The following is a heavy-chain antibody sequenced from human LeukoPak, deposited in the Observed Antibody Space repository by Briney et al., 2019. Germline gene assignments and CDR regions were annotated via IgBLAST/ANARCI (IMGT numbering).Heavy chain of an antibody. D-gene: IGHD3-10*01. CDR2: ISSSSSYI. CDR1: GFTFSSYS. V-gene: IGHV3-21*01. Sequence: GGSLRLSCAASGFTFSSYSMNWVRQAPGKGLEWVSSISSSSSYIYYADSVKGRLTISRDNAKNSLYLQMNSLRAEDTAVYYCARIFTRGFDYWGQGTLVTISS. CDR3: ARIFTRGFDY. J-gene: IGHJ4*02.